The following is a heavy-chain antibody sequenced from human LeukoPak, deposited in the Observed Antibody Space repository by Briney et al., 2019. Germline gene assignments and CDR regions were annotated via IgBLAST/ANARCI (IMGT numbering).Heavy chain of an antibody. V-gene: IGHV4-30-2*01. CDR2: IYHSGST. D-gene: IGHD6-13*01. CDR1: GGSISSGGYS. Sequence: SQTLSLTCAVSGGSISSGGYSWSWIRQPPGKGLEWIGYIYHSGSTYYNPSLKSRVTISVDTSKNQFSLKLSSVTAADTAVYYCASGSIAAAGIFDYWGQGTLVTVSS. CDR3: ASGSIAAAGIFDY. J-gene: IGHJ4*02.